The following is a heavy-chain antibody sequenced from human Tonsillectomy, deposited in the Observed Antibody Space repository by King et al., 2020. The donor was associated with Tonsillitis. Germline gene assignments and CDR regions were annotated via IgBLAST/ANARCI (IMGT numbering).Heavy chain of an antibody. V-gene: IGHV3-7*01. J-gene: IGHJ6*02. D-gene: IGHD3-22*01. CDR1: GFTFSSYW. CDR3: ARVGVSYYDSSGMDYYYGMDV. Sequence: QLVQSGGGLVQPGGSLRLSCAASGFTFSSYWMSWVRQAPGKGLEWVANIKQDGSEKYYVDSVKGRFTISRDNAKNSLYLQMNSMRAEDTAVYYCARVGVSYYDSSGMDYYYGMDVWGQGPTVTVSS. CDR2: IKQDGSEK.